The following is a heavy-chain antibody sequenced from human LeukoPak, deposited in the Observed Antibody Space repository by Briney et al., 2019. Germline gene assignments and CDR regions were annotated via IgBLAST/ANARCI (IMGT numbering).Heavy chain of an antibody. D-gene: IGHD3-22*01. J-gene: IGHJ4*02. CDR3: AKEGLNFYDSRGQWSRFDY. V-gene: IGHV3-23*01. Sequence: GGSLRLSCAASGFTFSSYGMSWVRQAPGKGLEWVSAISGSGGSTYYADSVKGRFTISRDNSKNTLYLQMNSLRAEDTAVFYCAKEGLNFYDSRGQWSRFDYWGQGTLVTVSS. CDR2: ISGSGGST. CDR1: GFTFSSYG.